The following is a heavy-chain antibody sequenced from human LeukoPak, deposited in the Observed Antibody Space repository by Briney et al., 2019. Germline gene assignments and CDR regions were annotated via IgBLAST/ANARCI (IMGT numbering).Heavy chain of an antibody. CDR3: ARDWVLSARSTNWFDP. CDR2: ISSNSSTI. V-gene: IGHV3-48*01. D-gene: IGHD6-6*01. Sequence: PGGSLRLSCAASGFTFSSYSMNWVRQAPGKGLEWVSYISSNSSTIYYADSVKGRFTISRDNAKNSLYLQMNSLRAEDTAVYYCARDWVLSARSTNWFDPWGQGTLVTVSS. J-gene: IGHJ5*02. CDR1: GFTFSSYS.